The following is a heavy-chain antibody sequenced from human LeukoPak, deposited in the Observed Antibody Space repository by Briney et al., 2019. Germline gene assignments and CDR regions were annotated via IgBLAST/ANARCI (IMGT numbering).Heavy chain of an antibody. CDR1: GFTFSSYA. CDR2: IRGSGDNT. V-gene: IGHV3-23*01. CDR3: ARGIGGPDY. D-gene: IGHD4-23*01. Sequence: GGSLRLSCAASGFTFSSYAMSWVRQAPGKGLEWLSVIRGSGDNTYYADSVKGRFTISRDNSKSTLYLQMNSMRAEDTAIYYCARGIGGPDYWGRGTLVTVSS. J-gene: IGHJ4*02.